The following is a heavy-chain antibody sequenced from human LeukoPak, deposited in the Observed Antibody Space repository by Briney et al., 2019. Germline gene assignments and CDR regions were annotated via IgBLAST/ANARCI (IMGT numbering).Heavy chain of an antibody. J-gene: IGHJ4*02. D-gene: IGHD2-15*01. CDR2: INPSGSSA. V-gene: IGHV1-46*01. Sequence: ASVNVSCKASGYTFISYGISWVRQAPGQGPEWMGFINPSGSSAAYAQKFQGRLTMIQSMFTTKAYMELSSLRSEDTAVYYCARGPIVVVAATPDYVSWGQGTLVTVSS. CDR1: GYTFISYG. CDR3: ARGPIVVVAATPDYVS.